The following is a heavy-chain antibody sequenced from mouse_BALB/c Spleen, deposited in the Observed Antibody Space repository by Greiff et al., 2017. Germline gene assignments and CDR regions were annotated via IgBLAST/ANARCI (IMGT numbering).Heavy chain of an antibody. CDR2: IDPSNSET. Sequence: QVQLKQSGTVLARPGASVKMSCKASGYTFTSYWMHWVKQRPGQGLEWIGMIDPSNSETRLNQKFKDKATLNVDKSSNTAYMQLSSLTSEDSAVYYCARDGLRYYYGSSFYWYFDVWGAGTTVTVSS. J-gene: IGHJ1*01. V-gene: IGHV1S127*01. D-gene: IGHD1-1*01. CDR3: ARDGLRYYYGSSFYWYFDV. CDR1: GYTFTSYW.